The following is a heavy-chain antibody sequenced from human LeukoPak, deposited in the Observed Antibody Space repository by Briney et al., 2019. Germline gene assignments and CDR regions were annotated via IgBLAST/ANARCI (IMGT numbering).Heavy chain of an antibody. D-gene: IGHD1-1*01. V-gene: IGHV3-49*03. Sequence: GGSLRFSCTASGFTFGDYAMSWLRQAPGKGLEWVGFIRSKAYGETADYAASVKGRFTISRDDSKAIAYLQMNSLKTEDTAVYHCTRDRGAYNLYDYWGQGTLVTVSS. CDR1: GFTFGDYA. CDR3: TRDRGAYNLYDY. CDR2: IRSKAYGETA. J-gene: IGHJ4*02.